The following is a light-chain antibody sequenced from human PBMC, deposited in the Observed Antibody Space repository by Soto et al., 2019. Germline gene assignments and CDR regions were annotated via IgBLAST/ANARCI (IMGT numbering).Light chain of an antibody. CDR2: SNN. CDR1: SSNIGSNT. J-gene: IGLJ3*02. CDR3: AAWDDSLNGWV. Sequence: QSVLTQPPSASGTPGQRVTFSCSGSSSNIGSNTVNWYQQLPGTAPKPLIYSNNQRPSGVPDLFSGSKSGTSASLAIRGLQSEDEADYYCAAWDDSLNGWVFGGGTKLTVL. V-gene: IGLV1-44*01.